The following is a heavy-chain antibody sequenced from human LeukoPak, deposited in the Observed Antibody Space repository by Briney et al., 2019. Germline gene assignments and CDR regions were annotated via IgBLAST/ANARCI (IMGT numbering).Heavy chain of an antibody. CDR2: ISAYNGNT. Sequence: GASVKVSCKASGYTFTSYGISCVRQAPGQGLELMGWISAYNGNTNYAQKLQGRVTRTTDTSTSTAYMELRSLRSDDTAVYYCARVVDIVATIEEADNWFDPWGQGTLVTVSS. V-gene: IGHV1-18*01. CDR1: GYTFTSYG. J-gene: IGHJ5*02. CDR3: ARVVDIVATIEEADNWFDP. D-gene: IGHD5-12*01.